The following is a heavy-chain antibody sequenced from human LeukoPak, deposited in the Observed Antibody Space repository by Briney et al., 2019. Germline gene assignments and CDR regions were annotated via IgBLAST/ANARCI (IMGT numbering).Heavy chain of an antibody. Sequence: GGSLRLSCAASGFAFSSYWMSWVRQAPGKGLEWVANIKQDGSEKYYVDSVKGRFTISRDDAKNSLFLQMNSLRVEDTAVYYCARDKDSWDYGDFHDNWGQGTLVTVSS. J-gene: IGHJ4*02. CDR1: GFAFSSYW. CDR2: IKQDGSEK. D-gene: IGHD4-17*01. CDR3: ARDKDSWDYGDFHDN. V-gene: IGHV3-7*01.